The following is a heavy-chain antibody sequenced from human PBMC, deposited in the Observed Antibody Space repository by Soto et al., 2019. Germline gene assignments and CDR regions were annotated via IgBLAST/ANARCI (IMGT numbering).Heavy chain of an antibody. Sequence: GGSLRLSCAASGFTVSSNYMSWVRQAPGKGLEWVSVIYSGGSTYYADSVKGRLTISRDNSKNTLYLQMNSLRAEDTAVYYCARDLGGYCTNGVCRMTSRYYYYYMDVWGKGTTVTVSS. J-gene: IGHJ6*03. CDR1: GFTVSSNY. CDR2: IYSGGST. CDR3: ARDLGGYCTNGVCRMTSRYYYYYMDV. D-gene: IGHD2-8*01. V-gene: IGHV3-66*01.